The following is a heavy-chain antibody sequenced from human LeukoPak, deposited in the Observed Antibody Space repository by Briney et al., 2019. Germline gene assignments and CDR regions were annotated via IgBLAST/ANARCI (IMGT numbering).Heavy chain of an antibody. CDR1: XXXFTSYD. CDR2: ISAYNGNT. J-gene: IGHJ4*02. Sequence: SXKXXXXXFTSYDINWVRQATGQGLEWMGWISAYNGNTNYAQRLQGRVTMTTDTSTSTAYMELRSLRSDDTAVYYCARGAFSYYDSSGYYFSFYFDYWGQGTLVTVSS. D-gene: IGHD3-22*01. V-gene: IGHV1-18*01. CDR3: ARGAFSYYDSSGYYFSFYFDY.